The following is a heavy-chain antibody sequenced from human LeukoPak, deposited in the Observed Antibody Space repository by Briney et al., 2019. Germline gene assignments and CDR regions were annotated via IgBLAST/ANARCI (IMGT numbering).Heavy chain of an antibody. Sequence: ASVKVSCKASGYTFTSHFMHWVRQAPGQGLEWMGIINPRGGSTSYTQKFQGRVTMTRDTSTSTVYMELSSLRSDDTAVYYCARDVDYYDTSGYYYDFDYWGQGTLVTVSS. CDR2: INPRGGST. J-gene: IGHJ4*02. D-gene: IGHD3-22*01. CDR3: ARDVDYYDTSGYYYDFDY. V-gene: IGHV1-46*01. CDR1: GYTFTSHF.